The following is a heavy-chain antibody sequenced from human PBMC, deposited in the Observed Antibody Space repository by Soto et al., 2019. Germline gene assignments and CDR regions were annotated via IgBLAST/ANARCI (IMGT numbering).Heavy chain of an antibody. J-gene: IGHJ3*02. CDR3: ARQSLHTPGGFDI. V-gene: IGHV5-51*01. CDR2: IYPGDSDT. Sequence: ESLKISCKGSGYSFTSYWIGWVRQMPGKGLEWMGIIYPGDSDTRYSPSFQGQVTISADKSINTAYLQWSSLKASDSAMYYCARQSLHTPGGFDIWGQGTMVTVSS. D-gene: IGHD2-15*01. CDR1: GYSFTSYW.